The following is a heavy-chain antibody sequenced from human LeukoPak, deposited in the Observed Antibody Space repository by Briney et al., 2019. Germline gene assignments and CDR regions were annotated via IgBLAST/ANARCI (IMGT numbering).Heavy chain of an antibody. V-gene: IGHV4-59*01. D-gene: IGHD3-22*01. CDR3: ARWRDYYDSSGYSYWYFDL. CDR1: GGSISNYY. CDR2: IHYSGST. J-gene: IGHJ2*01. Sequence: SETLPLTCTVSGGSISNYYWNWIRQPPGKGLEWIGHIHYSGSTNYNSSLKSRVSISVHTPKNQFSLKLSSVTGADTAVYYCARWRDYYDSSGYSYWYFDLWGRGTLVTVSA.